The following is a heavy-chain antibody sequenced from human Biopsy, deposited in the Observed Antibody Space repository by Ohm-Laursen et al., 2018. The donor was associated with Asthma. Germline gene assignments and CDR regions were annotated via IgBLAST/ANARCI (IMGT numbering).Heavy chain of an antibody. CDR1: GGSITSSSYY. J-gene: IGHJ4*02. D-gene: IGHD3-22*01. CDR2: MYNSGSP. Sequence: VTLSLTCTVSGGSITSSSYYWGWIRQPPGKGMEWIGSMYNSGSPYYHPSLKSRATISVDTSKNRLSLKMSSVTAADTAVYFCVRHQYSSSWSTFDYWGQGALVTVSS. V-gene: IGHV4-39*01. CDR3: VRHQYSSSWSTFDY.